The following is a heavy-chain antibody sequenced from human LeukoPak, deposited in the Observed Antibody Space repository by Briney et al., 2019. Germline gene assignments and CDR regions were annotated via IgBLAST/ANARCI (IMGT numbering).Heavy chain of an antibody. D-gene: IGHD1-26*01. CDR3: ATWILSPTTPGDFFDY. CDR1: GFSFKHYV. CDR2: ISSGGTSL. Sequence: GGSLRLSCAASGFSFKHYVMFWVRQAPGKGLEWVSGISSGGTSLYSEESMKGRFTISTDNARNSLYLRMNSLRLADTALYYCATWILSPTTPGDFFDYWGQGNLVTVSS. J-gene: IGHJ4*02. V-gene: IGHV3-21*01.